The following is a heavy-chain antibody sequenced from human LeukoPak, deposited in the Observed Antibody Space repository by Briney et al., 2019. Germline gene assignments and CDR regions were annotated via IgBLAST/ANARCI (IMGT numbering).Heavy chain of an antibody. J-gene: IGHJ4*02. CDR2: IIPLFGTA. D-gene: IGHD3-10*01. V-gene: IGHV1-69*13. CDR1: GGTFSSYA. CDR3: ASSPSHYGSGSYPLVY. Sequence: SVKVSCKASGGTFSSYAISWVRQAPGQGLDWMGGIIPLFGTAHYAQTFQGRVTITADESTSTAYMELSSLRSEDTAVYYCASSPSHYGSGSYPLVYWGQGTLVTVSS.